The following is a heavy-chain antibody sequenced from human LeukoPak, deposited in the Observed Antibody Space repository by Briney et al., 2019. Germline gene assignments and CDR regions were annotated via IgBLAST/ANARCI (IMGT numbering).Heavy chain of an antibody. D-gene: IGHD3-10*01. CDR3: AREVRGVIIG. Sequence: QPGGSLRLSCAASGFTFSSYEMNWVRQAPGKGLXXVSYISSSGSTIYYADSAKGRFTISRDNAKNSLYLQMNSLRAEDTAVYYCAREVRGVIIGWGQGTLVTVSS. J-gene: IGHJ4*02. V-gene: IGHV3-48*03. CDR2: ISSSGSTI. CDR1: GFTFSSYE.